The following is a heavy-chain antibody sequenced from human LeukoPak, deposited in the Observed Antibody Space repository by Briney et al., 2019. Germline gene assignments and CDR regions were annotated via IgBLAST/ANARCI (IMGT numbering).Heavy chain of an antibody. CDR1: GFTFSSYA. Sequence: GGSLRLSCAASGFTFSSYAMSWVRQAPGKGLEWVSAISGSGGSTYYADSVKGRFTISRDNSKNTLYLQMNSLRAEDTAVYYCAREHNWNYVRDFGDYFDYWGQGTLVTVSS. CDR2: ISGSGGST. CDR3: AREHNWNYVRDFGDYFDY. V-gene: IGHV3-23*01. D-gene: IGHD1-7*01. J-gene: IGHJ4*02.